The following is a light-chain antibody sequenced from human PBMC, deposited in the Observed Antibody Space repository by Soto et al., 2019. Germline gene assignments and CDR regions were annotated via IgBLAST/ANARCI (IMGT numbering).Light chain of an antibody. J-gene: IGKJ1*01. V-gene: IGKV1-5*03. Sequence: DIQMTQYPSILSSSFGDTVTITCGASQSISSWLAWYQQKPGKAPKLLTYRASTLQSGVPSRFSASGSGTEFILTISSLKTDDFATYDGQLYNTYSGTFGQGTKVDIK. CDR2: RAS. CDR1: QSISSW. CDR3: QLYNTYSGT.